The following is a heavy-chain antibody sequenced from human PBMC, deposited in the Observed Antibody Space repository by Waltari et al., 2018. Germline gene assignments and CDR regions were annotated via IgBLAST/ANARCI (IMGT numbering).Heavy chain of an antibody. V-gene: IGHV3-7*01. CDR2: IKQDGSEK. D-gene: IGHD6-13*01. J-gene: IGHJ5*02. Sequence: EVQLVESGGGLVQPGGSLSLSCAASGFTFSSYWMSWVRLAPGKGLEWVANIKQDGSEKYYVDSVKGRFTISRDNAKNSLYLQMNSLRAEDTAVYYCARDSSSWSPDWFDPWGQGTLVTVSS. CDR3: ARDSSSWSPDWFDP. CDR1: GFTFSSYW.